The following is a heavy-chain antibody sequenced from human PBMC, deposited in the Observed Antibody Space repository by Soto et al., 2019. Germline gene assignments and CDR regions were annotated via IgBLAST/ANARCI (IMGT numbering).Heavy chain of an antibody. CDR3: AKVPGDVFNI. CDR1: GFTFSTYG. J-gene: IGHJ3*02. V-gene: IGHV3-30*18. Sequence: PGGSLRLSCAASGFTFSTYGMHWVRQAPGKGLEWVALISYDGSKKYYGESVKGRCTISRDNSKNTLYLQMDSLRAADTAVYYCAKVPGDVFNIWGQGTMVTVSS. CDR2: ISYDGSKK.